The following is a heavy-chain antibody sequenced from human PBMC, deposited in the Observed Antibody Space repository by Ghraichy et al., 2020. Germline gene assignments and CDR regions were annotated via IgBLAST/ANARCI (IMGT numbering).Heavy chain of an antibody. CDR1: GDSISRYY. Sequence: SETLSLTCTVSGDSISRYYWNWIRQPAGKGLEWFGRMHASGSPIYSPSLKSRVSMSVDTSKNQVSLKLISVTAADTAVYYCARGIWDHGTPHALDVWGQGTVVTVSS. V-gene: IGHV4-4*07. CDR3: ARGIWDHGTPHALDV. D-gene: IGHD4-17*01. J-gene: IGHJ3*01. CDR2: MHASGSP.